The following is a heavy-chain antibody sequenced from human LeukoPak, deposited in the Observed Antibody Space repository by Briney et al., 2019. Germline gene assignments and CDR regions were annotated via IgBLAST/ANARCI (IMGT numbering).Heavy chain of an antibody. J-gene: IGHJ4*02. CDR2: INPNSGAT. CDR3: ARVLSD. V-gene: IGHV1-2*02. Sequence: ASVKVSCKASGYTHTDYYLHWVRQAPGQGLEWMGWINPNSGATNYAQKFQGRVTMTRDTSINTAYVWLSRLTSDDTAIYFCARVLSDWGQGTLVTVSS. CDR1: GYTHTDYY.